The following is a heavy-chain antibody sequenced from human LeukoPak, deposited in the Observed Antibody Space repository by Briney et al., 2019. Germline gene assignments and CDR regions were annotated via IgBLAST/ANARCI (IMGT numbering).Heavy chain of an antibody. D-gene: IGHD3-9*01. CDR2: IKQDGSEK. J-gene: IGHJ1*01. V-gene: IGHV3-7*03. CDR3: AKELRGQSYDILTGYYVSSSEYFQH. CDR1: RFTFSSYW. Sequence: GGSLRLSCAASRFTFSSYWMSWVRQAPGKGLEWVANIKQDGSEKYYVDSVKGRFTISRDNAKNSLYLQMNSLRVEDTAVYYCAKELRGQSYDILTGYYVSSSEYFQHWGQGTLVTVSS.